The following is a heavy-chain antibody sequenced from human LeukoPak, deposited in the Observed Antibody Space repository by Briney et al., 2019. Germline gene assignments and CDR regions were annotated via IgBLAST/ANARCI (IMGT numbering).Heavy chain of an antibody. CDR1: GFTYSSYA. V-gene: IGHV3-30-3*01. CDR3: ARDTSIGGELSICWFDP. D-gene: IGHD3-16*02. CDR2: ISYDGSNK. Sequence: GGSLRLSCAASGFTYSSYAMHWVRQAPGKGQEWVAVISYDGSNKYYADSVKGRFTISRDNSKNTLYLQMNSLRAEDTAGYYCARDTSIGGELSICWFDPWGQGTLVTVSS. J-gene: IGHJ5*02.